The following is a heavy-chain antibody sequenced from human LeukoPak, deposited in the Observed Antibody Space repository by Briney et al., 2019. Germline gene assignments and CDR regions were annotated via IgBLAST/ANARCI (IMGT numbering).Heavy chain of an antibody. V-gene: IGHV3-74*01. Sequence: GGSLRLSCGASGFSFSSYWMHWVRQAPGKGLVWVSRVNNDGSSTTYADSVEGRFTISRDNARNTLYLQMNSLRAEDTAVYYCARSSYPYYFDYWGQGTLVTVSS. J-gene: IGHJ4*02. CDR1: GFSFSSYW. CDR3: ARSSYPYYFDY. CDR2: VNNDGSST. D-gene: IGHD6-19*01.